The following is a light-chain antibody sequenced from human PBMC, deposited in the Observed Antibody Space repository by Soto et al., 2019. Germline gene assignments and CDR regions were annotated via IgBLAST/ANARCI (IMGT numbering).Light chain of an antibody. V-gene: IGKV3-15*01. CDR3: QQYSDWPWT. Sequence: DIVITQSPATLSVSPGERATFSCRASQSLTTDLAWYQQRPGQVPRLLIYRASTRATGIPARFSGSGSGTEFTLTISSLQSEDFAVYYCQQYSDWPWTFGQGTKVDIK. J-gene: IGKJ1*01. CDR1: QSLTTD. CDR2: RAS.